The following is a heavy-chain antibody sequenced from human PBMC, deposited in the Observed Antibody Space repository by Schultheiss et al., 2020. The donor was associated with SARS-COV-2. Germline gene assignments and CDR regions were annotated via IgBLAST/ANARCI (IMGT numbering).Heavy chain of an antibody. D-gene: IGHD6-13*01. CDR2: IKSKTDGGTT. V-gene: IGHV3-15*01. J-gene: IGHJ4*02. Sequence: GGSLRLSCAASGFTFSNAWMSWVRQAPGKGLEWVGRIKSKTDGGTTDYAAPVKGRFTISRDDPKNTLYLQMNSLKTEDTAVYYCTTEKGGTYSSSVDYWGQGTLVTVSS. CDR1: GFTFSNAW. CDR3: TTEKGGTYSSSVDY.